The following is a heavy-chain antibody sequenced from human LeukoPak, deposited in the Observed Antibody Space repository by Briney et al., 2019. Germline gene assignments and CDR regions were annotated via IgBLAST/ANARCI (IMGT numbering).Heavy chain of an antibody. D-gene: IGHD3-16*02. Sequence: PSETLSLTCTVSGGSISSYYWSWIRQPAGKGLEWIGRIYTSGSTNYNPSLKSRVTMSVDTSKNQFSLKLSSVTAADTAVYYCAREVSVRHPPYYYYYMDVWGKGTTVTISS. J-gene: IGHJ6*03. CDR1: GGSISSYY. V-gene: IGHV4-4*07. CDR2: IYTSGST. CDR3: AREVSVRHPPYYYYYMDV.